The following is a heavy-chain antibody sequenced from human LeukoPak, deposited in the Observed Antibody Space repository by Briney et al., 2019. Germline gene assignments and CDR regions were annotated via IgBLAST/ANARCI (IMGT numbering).Heavy chain of an antibody. J-gene: IGHJ4*02. Sequence: GGSLRLSCAASGFTVISNYMSWVRQAPGKGLEWVSSISSSSSYIYYADSVKGRFTISRDNAKNSLYLQMNSLRAEDTAVYYCARGLLPYFDYWGQGTLVTVSS. CDR2: ISSSSSYI. CDR3: ARGLLPYFDY. D-gene: IGHD2-21*01. CDR1: GFTVISNY. V-gene: IGHV3-21*01.